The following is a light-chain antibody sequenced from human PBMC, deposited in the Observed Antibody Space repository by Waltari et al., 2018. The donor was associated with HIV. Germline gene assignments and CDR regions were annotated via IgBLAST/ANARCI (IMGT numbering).Light chain of an antibody. CDR2: DVS. Sequence: QSALTQPATVSGSPGQSITISCTGTSSDFVSWYQQHPGKAPKLMIYDVSNRPSGVSNRFSGSKSGNSASLTISGLQAEDEADYYCSSYRSSRGMFGAGTKLTVL. CDR1: SSDFV. V-gene: IGLV2-14*03. CDR3: SSYRSSRGM. J-gene: IGLJ3*02.